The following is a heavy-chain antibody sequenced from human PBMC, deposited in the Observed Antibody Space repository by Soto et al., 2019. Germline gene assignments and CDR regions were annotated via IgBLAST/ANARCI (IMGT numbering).Heavy chain of an antibody. Sequence: SETLSLTCTVSGGSISSGGYYWSWIRQHPGKGLEWIGYIYYSGSTYYNPSLKSRVTISVDTSKNQFSLKLSSVTAADTAVYYCAREDTAMVTDYWGQGTLVTVFS. D-gene: IGHD5-18*01. J-gene: IGHJ4*02. V-gene: IGHV4-31*03. CDR2: IYYSGST. CDR3: AREDTAMVTDY. CDR1: GGSISSGGYY.